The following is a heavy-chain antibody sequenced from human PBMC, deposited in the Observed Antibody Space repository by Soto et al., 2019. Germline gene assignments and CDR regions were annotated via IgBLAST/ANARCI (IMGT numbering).Heavy chain of an antibody. J-gene: IGHJ4*02. CDR3: ARVYTSSSSSDY. CDR2: INPNNDGT. V-gene: IGHV1-2*02. Sequence: ASVKVSFKASGYIFTDYYVHWVRQAPGQGLEWMGWINPNNDGTNYAQKFQDRVSMTRDTSMSSVYMELSGLRSDDTATYYCARVYTSSSSSDYRGQGTLVTVSS. D-gene: IGHD6-19*01. CDR1: GYIFTDYY.